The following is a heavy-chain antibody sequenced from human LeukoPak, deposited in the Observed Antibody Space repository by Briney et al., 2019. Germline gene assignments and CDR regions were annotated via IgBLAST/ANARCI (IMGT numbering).Heavy chain of an antibody. CDR3: ARTGVQWLRLSYYYYGMDV. D-gene: IGHD5-12*01. J-gene: IGHJ6*04. CDR2: INHSGST. V-gene: IGHV4-34*01. CDR1: GGSFSGYY. Sequence: SETLSLTCAVYGGSFSGYYWSWIRQPPGKGLEWIGEINHSGSTNYNPSLKSRVTISVDTSKNQFSLKLSSATAADTAVYYCARTGVQWLRLSYYYYGMDVWGKGTTVTVSS.